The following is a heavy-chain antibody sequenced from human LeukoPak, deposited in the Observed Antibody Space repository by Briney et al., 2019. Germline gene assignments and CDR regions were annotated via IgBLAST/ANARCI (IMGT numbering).Heavy chain of an antibody. D-gene: IGHD5-24*01. CDR2: IYYSGST. CDR3: ASGSSRDGYNYGGWFDP. CDR1: GGSISSSSYY. J-gene: IGHJ5*02. V-gene: IGHV4-39*07. Sequence: SETLSLTCTVSGGSISSSSYYWGWIRQPPGKGLEWIGSIYYSGSTYYNPSLKSRVTISVDTSKNQFSLKLSSVTAADTAVYYCASGSSRDGYNYGGWFDPWGQGTLVTVSS.